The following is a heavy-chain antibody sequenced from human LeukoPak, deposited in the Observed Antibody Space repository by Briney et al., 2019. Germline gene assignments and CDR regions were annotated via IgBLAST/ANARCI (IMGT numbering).Heavy chain of an antibody. Sequence: QAGGSLSLSCAASGFTFSNHWMHWVPQAPGKGLIGVTRINKDGSTTDYADSVKGSFTISRDNAKNTLFLQMSRPRAEDTALYYCAKEVAATGRYFEYWGQGTLVTVSS. CDR1: GFTFSNHW. V-gene: IGHV3-74*01. J-gene: IGHJ4*02. CDR3: AKEVAATGRYFEY. D-gene: IGHD5-12*01. CDR2: INKDGSTT.